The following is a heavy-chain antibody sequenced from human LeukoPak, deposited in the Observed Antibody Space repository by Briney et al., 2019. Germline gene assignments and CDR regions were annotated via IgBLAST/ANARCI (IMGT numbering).Heavy chain of an antibody. J-gene: IGHJ4*02. CDR2: TYYRSKWSN. CDR3: ARGDQAFDY. Sequence: SQTLSLTCAISGDSVSSNTAVWNWIRQSPSRGLEWLGRTYYRSKWSNNYAVSVKSRIIINPDTSENQFSLQLNSMTPEDTAVYYCARGDQAFDYWGQGTLVTVFS. CDR1: GDSVSSNTAV. D-gene: IGHD2-2*01. V-gene: IGHV6-1*01.